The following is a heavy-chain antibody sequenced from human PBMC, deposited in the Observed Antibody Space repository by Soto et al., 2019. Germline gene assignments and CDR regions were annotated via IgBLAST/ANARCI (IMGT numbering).Heavy chain of an antibody. CDR3: ARVHDGAGVVVFFDY. D-gene: IGHD3-22*01. J-gene: IGHJ4*02. CDR2: ISSSSNTI. V-gene: IGHV3-48*02. Sequence: GGSLRLSCAASGFSFSSYSINWVRQAPGKGLEWVSYISSSSNTIYYADSVRGRFTVSRDNAKNSLYLQMNSLRDEDTAVYYCARVHDGAGVVVFFDYWGQGTLVTVSS. CDR1: GFSFSSYS.